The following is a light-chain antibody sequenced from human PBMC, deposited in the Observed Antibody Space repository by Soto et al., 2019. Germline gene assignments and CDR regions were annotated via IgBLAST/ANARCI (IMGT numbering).Light chain of an antibody. CDR2: DAS. V-gene: IGKV3-20*01. Sequence: EIVLTQSPGTLSLSPGERGTLSCRASQTVSSNFLAWYQQKPGQAPRLLIFDASTRATGIPDRFTGSGSGTDFTLTISRLEPEDFAVYYCQFYGVPSKTFGHGTKVEIK. CDR1: QTVSSNF. J-gene: IGKJ1*01. CDR3: QFYGVPSKT.